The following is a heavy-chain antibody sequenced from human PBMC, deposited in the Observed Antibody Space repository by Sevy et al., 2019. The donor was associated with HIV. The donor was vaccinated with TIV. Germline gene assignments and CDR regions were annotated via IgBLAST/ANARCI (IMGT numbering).Heavy chain of an antibody. CDR3: ARDHYDSLWGSYWYYFDY. D-gene: IGHD3-16*01. Sequence: GGSLRLSCAASGFAVSSNYMSWVRQAPGKGLEWVSVIYAGGSTYYADSVKGRFTISRDNSKNTVYLQMNSLRAEDTAVYYSARDHYDSLWGSYWYYFDYWGQGTLVTVSS. CDR1: GFAVSSNY. V-gene: IGHV3-53*01. CDR2: IYAGGST. J-gene: IGHJ4*02.